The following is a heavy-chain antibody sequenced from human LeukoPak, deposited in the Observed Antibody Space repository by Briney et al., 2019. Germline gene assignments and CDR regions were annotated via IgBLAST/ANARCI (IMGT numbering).Heavy chain of an antibody. CDR3: ARLVRGSASYFDH. Sequence: SVKVSCMASGGTFSSYAISWVRQAPGQGLEWMGGIIPIFGTANYAQKFQGRVTITTDESTSTAYMELSSLRSEDTAVYYCARLVRGSASYFDHWGQGTPVTVSS. D-gene: IGHD2-21*01. V-gene: IGHV1-69*05. J-gene: IGHJ4*02. CDR1: GGTFSSYA. CDR2: IIPIFGTA.